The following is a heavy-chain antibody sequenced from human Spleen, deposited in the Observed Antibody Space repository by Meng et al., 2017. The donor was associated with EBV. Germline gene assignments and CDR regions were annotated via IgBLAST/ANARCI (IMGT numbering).Heavy chain of an antibody. CDR1: GGSITTGGYS. CDR2: IYHDGSA. D-gene: IGHD3-10*02. J-gene: IGHJ5*02. V-gene: IGHV4-30-2*01. CDR3: ARGGQYYYVNWFDP. Sequence: QPELHESGPGLIKPSETLSLTCDVSGGSITTGGYSWSWIRQPPGKGLEWIGYIYHDGSAYYNPSLRSRVTISEDRSKNQFSLKLSSVTAADTAVYYCARGGQYYYVNWFDPWGQGTLVTVSS.